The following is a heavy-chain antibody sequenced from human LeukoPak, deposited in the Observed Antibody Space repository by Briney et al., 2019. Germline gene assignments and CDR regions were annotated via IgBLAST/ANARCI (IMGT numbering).Heavy chain of an antibody. CDR1: GGSISSYY. Sequence: SETLSLTCTVSGGSISSYYWSWIRQPPVKGLGWIGYIYDSGSTNYNPSLKSRVTISVDTSKNQFSLKLSSVTAADTAVYYCARDPRRYYFDYWGQGALVTVSS. CDR3: ARDPRRYYFDY. V-gene: IGHV4-59*01. CDR2: IYDSGST. J-gene: IGHJ4*02.